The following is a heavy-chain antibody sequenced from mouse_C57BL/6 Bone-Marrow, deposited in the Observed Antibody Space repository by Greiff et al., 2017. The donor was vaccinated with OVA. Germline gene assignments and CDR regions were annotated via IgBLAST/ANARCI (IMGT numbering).Heavy chain of an antibody. D-gene: IGHD1-1*01. CDR1: GYTFTSYW. V-gene: IGHV1-52*01. CDR3: ARSSNYYGSSYFDY. J-gene: IGHJ2*01. CDR2: IDPSDSET. Sequence: VQLQQPGAELVRPGSSVKLSCKASGYTFTSYWMHWVKQRPIQGLEWIGNIDPSDSETHYNQKFKDKATLTVDKSSSTAYMQLSSLTSEDSAVYYCARSSNYYGSSYFDYWGQGTTLTVSS.